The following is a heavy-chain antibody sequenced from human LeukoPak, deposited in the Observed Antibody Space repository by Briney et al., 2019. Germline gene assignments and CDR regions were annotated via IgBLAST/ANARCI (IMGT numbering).Heavy chain of an antibody. J-gene: IGHJ4*02. V-gene: IGHV3-30-3*01. D-gene: IGHD2-15*01. CDR1: GFTFSSYA. CDR2: ISYDGSNK. Sequence: GGSLRLSCAASGFTFSSYAMHWVRQAPGKGLEWVAVISYDGSNKYYADSVKGRFTISRDNSKNTLYLQMNSLRAEDTAVYYCARESGGSYYYYFDYWGQGTLVTVSS. CDR3: ARESGGSYYYYFDY.